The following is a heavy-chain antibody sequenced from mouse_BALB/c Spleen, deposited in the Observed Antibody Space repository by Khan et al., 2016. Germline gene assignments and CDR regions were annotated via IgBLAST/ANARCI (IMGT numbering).Heavy chain of an antibody. V-gene: IGHV2-5-1*01. Sequence: QVQLKQSGPSLVQPSQSLSITCTVSGFSLTTYVVHWVRQSPGKGLEWLGVIWRGGNTDYNAAFMYRLRITKDNSTSQVFFKMNSLQADDTAIYYCAKVDYYDSYGAWFAYWGQGSLVTVSA. J-gene: IGHJ3*01. CDR2: IWRGGNT. D-gene: IGHD2-4*01. CDR1: GFSLTTYV. CDR3: AKVDYYDSYGAWFAY.